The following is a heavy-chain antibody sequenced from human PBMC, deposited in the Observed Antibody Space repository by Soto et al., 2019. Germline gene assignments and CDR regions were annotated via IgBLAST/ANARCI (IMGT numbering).Heavy chain of an antibody. J-gene: IGHJ4*02. V-gene: IGHV1-18*01. CDR3: ARDVGYCSGGSCYSPDY. Sequence: ASVKVSCKASGYTFTSYGISWVRQAPGQGLEWMGWISAYNGNTNYAQKLQGRVTMTTDTSTSTAYMELRSLRSDDTAVYYCARDVGYCSGGSCYSPDYWGQGTLVTVSS. CDR2: ISAYNGNT. CDR1: GYTFTSYG. D-gene: IGHD2-15*01.